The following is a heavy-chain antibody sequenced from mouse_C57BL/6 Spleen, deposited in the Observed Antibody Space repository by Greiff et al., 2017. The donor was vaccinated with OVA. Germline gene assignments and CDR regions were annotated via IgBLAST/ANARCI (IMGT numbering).Heavy chain of an antibody. CDR3: ARDYYGSRYYDY. Sequence: SGPELVKPGASVKLSCKASGYAFRSSWMNLVKQRPGTGLAWIGRIYPGDGDTNSNGKFKGKATLTADNSYSTASIQLRSLTSVDSAVNCCARDYYGSRYYDYWGQGTTLTVAT. CDR2: IYPGDGDT. V-gene: IGHV1-82*01. D-gene: IGHD1-1*01. J-gene: IGHJ2*01. CDR1: GYAFRSSW.